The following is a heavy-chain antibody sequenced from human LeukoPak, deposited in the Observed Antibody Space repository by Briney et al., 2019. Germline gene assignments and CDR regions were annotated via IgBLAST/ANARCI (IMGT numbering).Heavy chain of an antibody. CDR3: ARDYNAEYFQH. CDR1: GGSISSSSYY. V-gene: IGHV4-39*07. J-gene: IGHJ1*01. Sequence: KPSETLSLTCTVSGGSISSSSYYWGWIRQPPGKGLEWIGSIYYSGSTYYNPSLKSRVTISVDTSKNQFSLELSSVTAADTAVYYCARDYNAEYFQHWGQGTLVTVSS. CDR2: IYYSGST. D-gene: IGHD3-10*01.